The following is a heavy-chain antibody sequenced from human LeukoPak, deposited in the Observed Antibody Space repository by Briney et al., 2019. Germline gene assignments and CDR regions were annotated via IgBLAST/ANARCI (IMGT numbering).Heavy chain of an antibody. Sequence: ASVKVSCKASGYTFTTYYIHWVRQAPGQGLEWMGIINPSGGSTNYAQKFQGRVTMTTDTSTSTAYMELRSLRSDDTAVYYWARDPLVLWFGELLEVSMDRYFDYWGQGTLVTVSS. CDR2: INPSGGST. V-gene: IGHV1-46*01. J-gene: IGHJ4*02. CDR1: GYTFTTYY. CDR3: ARDPLVLWFGELLEVSMDRYFDY. D-gene: IGHD3-10*01.